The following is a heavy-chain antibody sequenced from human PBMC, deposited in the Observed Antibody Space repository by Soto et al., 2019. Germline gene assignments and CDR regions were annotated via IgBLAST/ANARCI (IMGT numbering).Heavy chain of an antibody. CDR3: AGEGEYCIGTSCYVGTPYGMDV. Sequence: QMQLVESGGGVVQPGRSLRLSCAASGFAFSTYGMNWVRQAPGKGLEWVAVISHDGSNTHYGDSMKGRFTISRDNSKNALYLQRTSLRVEDTAVYYCAGEGEYCIGTSCYVGTPYGMDVWGQGTTFTASS. D-gene: IGHD2-2*01. J-gene: IGHJ6*02. CDR1: GFAFSTYG. CDR2: ISHDGSNT. V-gene: IGHV3-30*03.